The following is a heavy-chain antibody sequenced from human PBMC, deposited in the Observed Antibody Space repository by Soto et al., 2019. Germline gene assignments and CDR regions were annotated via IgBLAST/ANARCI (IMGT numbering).Heavy chain of an antibody. Sequence: EVQLVESGGGLVKPGGSLRLSCAASGFTFSSYSMNWVRQAPGKGLEWVSSISSTSSYIYYADSVKGRFTISRDNAKNSLYLKINGLRAGDTAVYYCVSKGDVFWTRDFDYWAQGPRVTVSS. CDR1: GFTFSSYS. J-gene: IGHJ4*02. CDR2: ISSTSSYI. D-gene: IGHD3-3*01. V-gene: IGHV3-21*01. CDR3: VSKGDVFWTRDFDY.